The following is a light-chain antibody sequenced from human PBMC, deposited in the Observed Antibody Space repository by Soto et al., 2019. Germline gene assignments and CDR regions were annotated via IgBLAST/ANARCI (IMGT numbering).Light chain of an antibody. Sequence: DIQMTQSPSSLSASVGDRVTITCRASQGITNYLACYLRKLGKVPDLLISSASPLQSGAPSRFSGCGSGTDFTPTVSSLQPEHVATYYCQGCNIAPSWTFGQGTRVEIK. CDR3: QGCNIAPSWT. V-gene: IGKV1-27*01. CDR2: SAS. CDR1: QGITNY. J-gene: IGKJ1*01.